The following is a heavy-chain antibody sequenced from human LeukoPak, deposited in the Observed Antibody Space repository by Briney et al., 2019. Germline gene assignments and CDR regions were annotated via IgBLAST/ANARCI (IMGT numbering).Heavy chain of an antibody. CDR1: GYTFTGYY. CDR3: ARDRCTNGVCYDY. Sequence: ASVKVSCKASGYTFTGYYMHWVRQAPGQGLEWMGWINPNSGGTNYAQKFQGRVTMTRDTSISTAYMELSKLRSDDTAVYYCARDRCTNGVCYDYWGQGTLVTVSS. CDR2: INPNSGGT. D-gene: IGHD2-8*01. V-gene: IGHV1-2*02. J-gene: IGHJ4*02.